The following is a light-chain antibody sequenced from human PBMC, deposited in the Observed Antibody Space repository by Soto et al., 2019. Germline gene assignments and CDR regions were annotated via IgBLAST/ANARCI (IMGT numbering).Light chain of an antibody. CDR1: RSDVGGYNY. CDR2: DVS. CDR3: SSYTSRSTLV. Sequence: QSALTQPASVSGSPGQSITISCTGTRSDVGGYNYVSWYQQHAGKAPKLMIYDVSDRPSGVSSRFSGSKSGNTASLTISGLQAEDEADYYCSSYTSRSTLVFGGGTKVTVL. J-gene: IGLJ2*01. V-gene: IGLV2-14*01.